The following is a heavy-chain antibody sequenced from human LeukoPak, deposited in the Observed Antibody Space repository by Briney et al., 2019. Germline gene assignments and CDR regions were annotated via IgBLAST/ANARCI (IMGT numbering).Heavy chain of an antibody. CDR2: IYYSGST. CDR1: GGSISSYY. CDR3: ARYCSGGSCYLSHFDY. Sequence: SETLSLTCTVSGGSISSYYWSWIRQHPGKGLEWIGYIYYSGSTYYNPSLKSRVTISVDTSKNQFSLKLSSVTAADTAVYYCARYCSGGSCYLSHFDYWGQGTLVTVSS. J-gene: IGHJ4*02. V-gene: IGHV4-59*06. D-gene: IGHD2-15*01.